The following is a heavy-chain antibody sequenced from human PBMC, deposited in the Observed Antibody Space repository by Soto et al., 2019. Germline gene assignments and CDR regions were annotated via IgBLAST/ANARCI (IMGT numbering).Heavy chain of an antibody. Sequence: PGGSLRLSCAASGLTFSSYSMNWVRQAPGKGLEWVSYISSSSSTIYYADSVKGRFTISRDNSKNTLFLLMNSLRVEDTAVYYCAREETGTFDRWGQGTLVTVSS. V-gene: IGHV3-48*01. CDR3: AREETGTFDR. D-gene: IGHD1-1*01. CDR1: GLTFSSYS. J-gene: IGHJ4*02. CDR2: ISSSSSTI.